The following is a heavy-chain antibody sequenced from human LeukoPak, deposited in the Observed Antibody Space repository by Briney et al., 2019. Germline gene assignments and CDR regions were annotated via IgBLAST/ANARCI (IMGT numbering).Heavy chain of an antibody. Sequence: PGGSLRLSCAASGFTFSTYGVHWVRQAPGKGLEWVAVISYDGSNKYYADSVKGRFTISRDNSKNTLYLQMNSLRGEDTAVYYCAKVSRIFGDFDYWGQGTLVTVSS. J-gene: IGHJ4*02. CDR2: ISYDGSNK. CDR1: GFTFSTYG. D-gene: IGHD3-3*01. CDR3: AKVSRIFGDFDY. V-gene: IGHV3-30*18.